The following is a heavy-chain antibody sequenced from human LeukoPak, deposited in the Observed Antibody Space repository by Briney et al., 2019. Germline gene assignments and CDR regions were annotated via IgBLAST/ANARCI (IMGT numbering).Heavy chain of an antibody. CDR1: GGSISSYY. Sequence: SETLCLTCTVSGGSISSYYWSWIRQPPEKGLEWIWHIYTNGSTNYNPSLKSRVTISVDTSKNQFSLKLSSVTAADTAVYYCARQVRDDSSGYYPLSWFDPWGQGTLVTVSS. CDR2: IYTNGST. J-gene: IGHJ5*02. V-gene: IGHV4-4*09. D-gene: IGHD3-22*01. CDR3: ARQVRDDSSGYYPLSWFDP.